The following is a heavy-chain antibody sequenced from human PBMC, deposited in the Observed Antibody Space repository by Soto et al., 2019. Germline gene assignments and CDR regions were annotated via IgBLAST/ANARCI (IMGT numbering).Heavy chain of an antibody. D-gene: IGHD3-16*01. CDR2: INHSGST. J-gene: IGHJ6*03. CDR3: ARATPYVWGYYYYYMDV. Sequence: SETLSLTCAVYGGSFSGYYWSWIRQPPGKGLEWIGEINHSGSTNYNPSLKSRVTISVDTSKNQFSLKLSSVTAADTAVYYCARATPYVWGYYYYYMDVWGKGTTVTVSS. V-gene: IGHV4-34*01. CDR1: GGSFSGYY.